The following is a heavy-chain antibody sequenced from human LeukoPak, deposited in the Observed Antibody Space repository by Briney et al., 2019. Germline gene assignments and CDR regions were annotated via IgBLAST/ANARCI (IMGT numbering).Heavy chain of an antibody. CDR2: IYFTGTT. CDR1: DGSIRDSHHY. Sequence: SETLSLTCTVSDGSIRDSHHYWGWLRQPPGKGLEWIGSIYFTGTTYLNPSLRSRVTISLEPSNNQFSLKLNSVTAADMAVYYCARVLITALRGPNRTDVWGQGITVTVSS. D-gene: IGHD3-10*01. J-gene: IGHJ6*02. CDR3: ARVLITALRGPNRTDV. V-gene: IGHV4-39*01.